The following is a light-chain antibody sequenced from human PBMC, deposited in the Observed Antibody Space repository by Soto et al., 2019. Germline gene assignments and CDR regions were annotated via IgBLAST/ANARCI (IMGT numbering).Light chain of an antibody. J-gene: IGKJ2*01. V-gene: IGKV1-5*01. CDR1: HTITNA. CDR2: DAS. CDR3: QQNKIFPAT. Sequence: DVQMTQSPSTLSASVGDRVTLACRASHTITNALAWYQRKPGKAPKLLIFDASRLEDGVPSSFSGSESGTEFTLTTSSLQPEDFATNLCQQNKIFPATFGQGTKLDI.